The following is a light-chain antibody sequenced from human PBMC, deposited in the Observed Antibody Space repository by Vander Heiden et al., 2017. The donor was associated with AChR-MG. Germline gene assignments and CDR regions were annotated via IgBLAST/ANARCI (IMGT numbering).Light chain of an antibody. CDR3: QQYDSLPPM. J-gene: IGKJ4*02. V-gene: IGKV1-33*01. Sequence: LPITPAPSSLAASVGDRVTITCQASQDISKYVNWYQQKPGKAPKLLIYHASKLETGVPTRFSGSGSGTDFTFTISSLQPEDIATYYCQQYDSLPPMFGGGTKVEIK. CDR1: QDISKY. CDR2: HAS.